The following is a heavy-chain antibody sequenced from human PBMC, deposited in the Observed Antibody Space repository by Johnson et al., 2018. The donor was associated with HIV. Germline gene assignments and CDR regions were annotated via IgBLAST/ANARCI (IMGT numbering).Heavy chain of an antibody. CDR3: AVLCSGCADAFDV. J-gene: IGHJ3*01. V-gene: IGHV3-30-3*01. Sequence: QVQLVESGGGVVQPGRSLRLSCAASGFRFSTYALHWVRQTPGKGLEWVALISDDGNNKYYADSVKGRFTISRDNAKNSLYLQMNSLRAEDGAVYYCAVLCSGCADAFDVWGQGTMVTVS. CDR1: GFRFSTYA. CDR2: ISDDGNNK. D-gene: IGHD3-10*01.